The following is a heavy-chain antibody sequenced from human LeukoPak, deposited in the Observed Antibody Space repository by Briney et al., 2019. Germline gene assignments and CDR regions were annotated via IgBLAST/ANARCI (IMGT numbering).Heavy chain of an antibody. J-gene: IGHJ4*02. D-gene: IGHD1-1*01. Sequence: SVKVSCKASGGTFSSYAISWVRQSPGQGLEWMGRIIPILGIANYAQKFQGRVTITADKSTSTAYMELSSLRSEDTAVYYCARQRTGTTEGFDYWGQGTLVTVSS. V-gene: IGHV1-69*04. CDR1: GGTFSSYA. CDR3: ARQRTGTTEGFDY. CDR2: IIPILGIA.